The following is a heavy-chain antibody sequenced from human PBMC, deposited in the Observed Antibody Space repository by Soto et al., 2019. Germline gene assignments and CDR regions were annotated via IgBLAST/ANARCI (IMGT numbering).Heavy chain of an antibody. J-gene: IGHJ5*02. CDR2: IWYDGSNK. CDR1: GFTFSSYG. Sequence: GSLRLSCAASGFTFSSYGMHWVRQAPGKGLEWVAVIWYDGSNKYYADSVKGRFTISRDNSKNTLYLQMNSLRAEDTAVYYCARDVSSGYDSSGFWFDPWGQGTLVTVSS. CDR3: ARDVSSGYDSSGFWFDP. V-gene: IGHV3-33*01. D-gene: IGHD5-12*01.